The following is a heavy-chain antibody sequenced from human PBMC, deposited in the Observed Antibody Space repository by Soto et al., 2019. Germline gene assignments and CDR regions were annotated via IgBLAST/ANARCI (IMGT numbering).Heavy chain of an antibody. Sequence: QITLKESGPTLVKPTQTLTLTCTFSGFSLSTSGVGVGWIRQPPGKALEWLAVIYWDDDKRSSSSLKSRLTNXXDXSXXQVVLTMTNMDPVDTATYYCAHHPYYGLAPYSFDYWGQGILVTVSS. CDR1: GFSLSTSGVG. CDR2: IYWDDDK. CDR3: AHHPYYGLAPYSFDY. J-gene: IGHJ4*02. V-gene: IGHV2-5*02. D-gene: IGHD3-10*01.